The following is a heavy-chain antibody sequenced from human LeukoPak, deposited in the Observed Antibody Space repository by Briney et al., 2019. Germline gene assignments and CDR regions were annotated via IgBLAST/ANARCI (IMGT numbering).Heavy chain of an antibody. CDR1: GFTFSSCE. J-gene: IGHJ6*04. CDR3: AELGITMIGVV. D-gene: IGHD3-10*02. V-gene: IGHV3-48*03. Sequence: GGSLRLSCAAPGFTFSSCEMNRVRQAPERGRGWVSYISGSGSTIYYADSVKGRFTISRDKAKNSLYLQMNSLRAEDTAVYYCAELGITMIGVVWGKGTTVTISS. CDR2: ISGSGSTI.